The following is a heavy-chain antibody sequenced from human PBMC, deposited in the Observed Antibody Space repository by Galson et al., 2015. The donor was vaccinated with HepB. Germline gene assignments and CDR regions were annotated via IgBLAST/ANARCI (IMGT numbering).Heavy chain of an antibody. D-gene: IGHD5-12*01. J-gene: IGHJ3*02. CDR3: ARAVWSYSGYDNDAFDI. Sequence: SLRLSCAASGFTFSSYSMNWVRQVPGKGLEWVTSITSRSTYIYYADSVKGRFTISRDNAKNSLFLQMNSLRAEDTAVYYCARAVWSYSGYDNDAFDIWGQGTMVTVSS. V-gene: IGHV3-21*01. CDR2: ITSRSTYI. CDR1: GFTFSSYS.